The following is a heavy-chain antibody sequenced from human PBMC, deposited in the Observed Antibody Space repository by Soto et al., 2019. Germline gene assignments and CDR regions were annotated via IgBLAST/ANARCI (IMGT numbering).Heavy chain of an antibody. D-gene: IGHD1-1*01. CDR1: GFSFTTTRMG. V-gene: IGHV2-5*02. CDR3: AHRDSTGTTTYFDS. Sequence: QITLKEAGPTLVQPTEPLTLTCTFSGFSFTTTRMGVGWTRQPPGKALEWLAIIYWDGESRYNPLPRRRLTLTEDTSKNQVVPTMTNMDPKDTATYYCAHRDSTGTTTYFDSWGQGSPVTVAS. CDR2: IYWDGES. J-gene: IGHJ4*02.